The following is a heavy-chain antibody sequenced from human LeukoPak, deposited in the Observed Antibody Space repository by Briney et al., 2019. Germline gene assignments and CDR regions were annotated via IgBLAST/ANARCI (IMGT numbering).Heavy chain of an antibody. J-gene: IGHJ4*02. V-gene: IGHV4-4*07. CDR2: IDTSGTA. CDR1: GASISDYF. CDR3: ARGTKKTVYHTLDY. D-gene: IGHD1-7*01. Sequence: PSETLSLTCTVSGASISDYFWNWIRQPAGRGLEWIGRIDTSGTAKYNSSLKSRVTISVDTSKNQFSLRLSSAAAADTAIYYCARGTKKTVYHTLDYWGQGIPVTVSS.